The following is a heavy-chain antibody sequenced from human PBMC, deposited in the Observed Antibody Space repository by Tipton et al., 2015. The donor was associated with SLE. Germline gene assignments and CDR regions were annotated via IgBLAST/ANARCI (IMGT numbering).Heavy chain of an antibody. CDR3: ADQGGWLDAFDI. Sequence: TLSLTCTVSGGSISSSSYYWGWIRQPPGKGLEWIGGIYYSGSTYYNPSLKSRVTISVDTSKNQFSLKLSSVTAADTAVYYCADQGGWLDAFDIWGQGTMVTVSS. V-gene: IGHV4-39*01. CDR1: GGSISSSSYY. J-gene: IGHJ3*02. D-gene: IGHD3-22*01. CDR2: IYYSGST.